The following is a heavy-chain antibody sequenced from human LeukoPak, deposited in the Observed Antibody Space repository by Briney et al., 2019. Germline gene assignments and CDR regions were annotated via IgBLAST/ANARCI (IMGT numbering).Heavy chain of an antibody. CDR1: GFTFSSYG. CDR3: AKNRDSSDYPRDFDY. J-gene: IGHJ4*02. CDR2: IRHDGSYQ. D-gene: IGHD3-22*01. Sequence: PGGSLRLSCAAFGFTFSSYGMHWVRQTPGKGLEWVAFIRHDGSYQQYADSVKGRFTVSRDNSKDMVYLQMNSLRTEDTAVHYCAKNRDSSDYPRDFDYWGQGTLVTVSS. V-gene: IGHV3-30*02.